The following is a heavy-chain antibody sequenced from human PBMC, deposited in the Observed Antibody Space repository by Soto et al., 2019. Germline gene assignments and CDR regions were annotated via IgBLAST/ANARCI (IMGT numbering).Heavy chain of an antibody. J-gene: IGHJ6*02. CDR2: IYYSGST. CDR1: GGSISSYY. D-gene: IGHD2-15*01. V-gene: IGHV4-59*01. Sequence: SETLSLTCTVSGGSISSYYWSWIRQPPGKGLEWIGYIYYSGSTNYNPSLKSRVTISVDTSKNQFSLKLSSVAAADTAVYYCARGTYCSGGSCFRAYYYGMDVWGQGTTVTVS. CDR3: ARGTYCSGGSCFRAYYYGMDV.